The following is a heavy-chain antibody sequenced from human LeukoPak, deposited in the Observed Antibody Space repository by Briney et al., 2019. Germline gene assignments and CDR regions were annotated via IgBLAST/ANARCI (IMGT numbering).Heavy chain of an antibody. CDR3: ISRIGKPPLDY. Sequence: PGGSLRLSCAAFGFTFSGSAMSWVRQAPGKGLEWVSAISGSGGSTYYYADSVKGRFTISRDDSKNTAYLQMNSLKTEDTAVYYCISRIGKPPLDYWGQGTLVTVSS. J-gene: IGHJ4*02. V-gene: IGHV3-23*01. CDR2: ISGSGGST. CDR1: GFTFSGSA. D-gene: IGHD3-10*02.